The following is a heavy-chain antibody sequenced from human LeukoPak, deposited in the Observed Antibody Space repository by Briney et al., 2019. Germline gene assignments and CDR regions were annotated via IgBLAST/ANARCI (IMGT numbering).Heavy chain of an antibody. CDR1: GFTFSNYW. J-gene: IGHJ5*02. Sequence: GGSLRLSCAASGFTFSNYWMHWVRQAPGKGLVWVSRINSDGINTSYADSVKGRFTISRDNAKNTLNLQMNSLRAEDTAVYYCARDLGQYYDTSEDRFDPWGQGTLGTVSS. CDR2: INSDGINT. V-gene: IGHV3-74*01. D-gene: IGHD3-22*01. CDR3: ARDLGQYYDTSEDRFDP.